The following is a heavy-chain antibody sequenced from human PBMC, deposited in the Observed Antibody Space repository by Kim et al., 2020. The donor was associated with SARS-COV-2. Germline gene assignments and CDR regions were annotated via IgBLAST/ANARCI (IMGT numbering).Heavy chain of an antibody. CDR2: IYSGGST. CDR3: ARDMGIVATSGHYYYYYGMDV. CDR1: GFTVSSNY. V-gene: IGHV3-53*01. D-gene: IGHD5-12*01. Sequence: GGSLRLSCAASGFTVSSNYMSWVRQAPGKGLEWVSVIYSGGSTYYADYVKGRFTISRDNSKNTLYLQMNSLSAEDTAVYYCARDMGIVATSGHYYYYYGMDVWGQGTTVTVSS. J-gene: IGHJ6*02.